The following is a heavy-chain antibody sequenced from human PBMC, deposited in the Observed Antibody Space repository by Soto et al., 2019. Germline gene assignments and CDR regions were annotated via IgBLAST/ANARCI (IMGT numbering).Heavy chain of an antibody. J-gene: IGHJ3*02. CDR2: ISSNGGST. V-gene: IGHV3-64D*08. CDR3: VKDDAYGAKKAAFDI. CDR1: GCTFSSYA. D-gene: IGHD4-17*01. Sequence: GGSLRLSCSASGCTFSSYAMHWVRQAPGKGLEYVSAISSNGGSTYYADSVKGRFTISRDNSKNTLYLQMSSLRAEDTAVYYCVKDDAYGAKKAAFDIWGQGTMVTVSS.